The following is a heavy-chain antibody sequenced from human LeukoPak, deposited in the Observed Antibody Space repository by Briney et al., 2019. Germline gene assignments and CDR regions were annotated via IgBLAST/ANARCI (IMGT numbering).Heavy chain of an antibody. Sequence: SETLSLTCTVSGGSISGYYWNWVRQPPGKEPEWIGYFHYSGSTNYNPSLRSRVTIALDLSKNQFSLKLSSVTAADTAVYYCAGGSGWLIDYWGQGTPVTVSP. CDR3: AGGSGWLIDY. D-gene: IGHD6-19*01. CDR1: GGSISGYY. V-gene: IGHV4-59*01. CDR2: FHYSGST. J-gene: IGHJ4*02.